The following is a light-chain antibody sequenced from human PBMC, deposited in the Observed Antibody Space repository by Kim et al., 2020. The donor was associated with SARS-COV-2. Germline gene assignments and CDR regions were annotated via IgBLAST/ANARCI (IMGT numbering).Light chain of an antibody. J-gene: IGKJ4*01. CDR3: QQSYKSPPT. Sequence: VSVGDRVTLTCRASQFIPTYLNWYQQKPGGAPKLLIHTATELQSGVPSRFSGSGSGTEFTLTISNLQAEDFGVYYCQQSYKSPPTFGGGTRVEIK. CDR2: TAT. V-gene: IGKV1-39*01. CDR1: QFIPTY.